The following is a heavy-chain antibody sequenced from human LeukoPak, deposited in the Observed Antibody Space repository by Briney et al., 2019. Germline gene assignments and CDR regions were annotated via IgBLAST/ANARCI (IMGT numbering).Heavy chain of an antibody. CDR3: ARQKIVVVTAIEGAFDI. Sequence: GGSLRLSCAASGFTFNNYGMNWVRQAPGKGLEWVSGISGGGGSTYYADSVKGRFTISRDNAKNSLYLQMNSLRAEDTAVYYCARQKIVVVTAIEGAFDIWGQGTMVTVSS. D-gene: IGHD2-21*02. V-gene: IGHV3-23*01. CDR1: GFTFNNYG. CDR2: ISGGGGST. J-gene: IGHJ3*02.